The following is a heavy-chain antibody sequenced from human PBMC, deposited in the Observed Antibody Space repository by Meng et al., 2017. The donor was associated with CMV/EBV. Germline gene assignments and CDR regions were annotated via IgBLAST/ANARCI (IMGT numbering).Heavy chain of an antibody. CDR3: AKDQGEVEYYYGSVEYTPDDYYFDY. V-gene: IGHV3-30*02. CDR1: GFTFSSYG. J-gene: IGHJ4*02. D-gene: IGHD3-10*01. CDR2: IRYDGSNK. Sequence: GESLQISCAASGFTFSSYGMHWVRQAPGKGLEWVAFIRYDGSNKYYADSVKGRFTISRDNSKNTLYLQMNSLRAEDTAVYYCAKDQGEVEYYYGSVEYTPDDYYFDYWGQGTLVTVSS.